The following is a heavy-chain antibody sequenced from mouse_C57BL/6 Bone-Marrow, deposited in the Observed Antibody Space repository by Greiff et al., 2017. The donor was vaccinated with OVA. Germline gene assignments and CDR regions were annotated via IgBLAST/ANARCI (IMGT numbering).Heavy chain of an antibody. V-gene: IGHV10-1*01. CDR1: GFSFNTYA. Sequence: EVKLQESGGGLVQPKGSLKLSCAASGFSFNTYAMNWVRQAPGKGLEWVARIRSKSNNYATYYADSVKDRFTISRDDSESMLYLQMNNLKTEDTAMYYCVRLGLADWGQGTLVTVSA. J-gene: IGHJ3*01. CDR2: IRSKSNNYAT. CDR3: VRLGLAD. D-gene: IGHD4-1*01.